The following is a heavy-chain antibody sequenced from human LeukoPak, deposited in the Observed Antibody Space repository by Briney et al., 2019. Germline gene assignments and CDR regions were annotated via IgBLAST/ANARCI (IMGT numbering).Heavy chain of an antibody. V-gene: IGHV4-34*01. CDR3: ARSQGSMVRGVPLDY. CDR1: GGSFSGYY. J-gene: IGHJ4*02. Sequence: SETLSLTCAVYGGSFSGYYWSWIRQPPGKGLEWIGEINHSGSTSYNPSLKSRVTISVDTSKNQFSLKLSSVTAADTAVYYCARSQGSMVRGVPLDYWGQGTLVTVSS. CDR2: INHSGST. D-gene: IGHD3-10*01.